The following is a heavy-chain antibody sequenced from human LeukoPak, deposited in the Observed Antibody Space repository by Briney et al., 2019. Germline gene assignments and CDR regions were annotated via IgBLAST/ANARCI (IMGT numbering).Heavy chain of an antibody. V-gene: IGHV1-18*01. CDR2: ISAYNGNT. CDR3: ARRSIWAWGTKYGMDV. D-gene: IGHD3-16*01. J-gene: IGHJ6*02. CDR1: GYTFTSYG. Sequence: GASVKVSCKASGYTFTSYGISWVRQAPGQGLEWMGWISAYNGNTNYAQKLQGRVTMTTDTSTSTAYMELSSLRSEDTAVYYCARRSIWAWGTKYGMDVWGQGTTVTVSS.